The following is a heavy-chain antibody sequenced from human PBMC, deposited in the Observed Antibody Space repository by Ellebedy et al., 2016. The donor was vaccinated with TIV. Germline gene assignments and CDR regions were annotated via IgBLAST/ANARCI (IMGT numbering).Heavy chain of an antibody. CDR2: IGTAGDT. CDR3: ARATSGFDY. J-gene: IGHJ4*02. Sequence: GESLKISCAASGFTFSSHDMHWVRQATGKGLEWVSAIGTAGDTYYPGSVKGRFTISRENAKNSLYLQMNSLRAEDTAVYYCARATSGFDYWGQGALATVSS. CDR1: GFTFSSHD. V-gene: IGHV3-13*01. D-gene: IGHD5-24*01.